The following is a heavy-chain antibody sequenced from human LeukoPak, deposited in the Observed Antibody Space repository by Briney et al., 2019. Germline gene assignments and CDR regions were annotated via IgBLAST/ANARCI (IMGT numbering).Heavy chain of an antibody. J-gene: IGHJ4*02. Sequence: PGGSLRLSCAASGFTFSSYSMNWVRQAPGKGLEWVSSISGSSSSVYYADSVKGRFTISRDNAKNSLYLQMNSLRAEDTAVYYCARYGGSYYFDFWGQGTLVTVSS. D-gene: IGHD4/OR15-4a*01. CDR3: ARYGGSYYFDF. CDR2: ISGSSSSV. V-gene: IGHV3-21*01. CDR1: GFTFSSYS.